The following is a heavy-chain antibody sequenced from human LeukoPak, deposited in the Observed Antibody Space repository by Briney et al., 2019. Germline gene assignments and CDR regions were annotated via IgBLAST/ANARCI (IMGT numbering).Heavy chain of an antibody. CDR3: TRGWLGGLGDY. Sequence: PSQTLSLTCAISGDSVSSNSGAWNWIRQSPPRGLEWLGRTYYRSKWFSDYAVSVKSRMTINADTSKNHIALQLSSVTPEDTALYYCTRGWLGGLGDYWGQGTRVTVSS. D-gene: IGHD3-10*01. CDR1: GDSVSSNSGA. CDR2: TYYRSKWFS. V-gene: IGHV6-1*01. J-gene: IGHJ4*02.